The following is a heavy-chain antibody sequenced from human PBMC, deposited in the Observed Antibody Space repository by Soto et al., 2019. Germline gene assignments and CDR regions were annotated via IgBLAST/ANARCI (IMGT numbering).Heavy chain of an antibody. CDR1: GGTFSSYA. J-gene: IGHJ6*02. CDR3: TREGSAPYYYYGMDA. Sequence: ASVKVSCKASGGTFSSYAISWVRQAPGQGLEWMGWINTHNGNTNYAQNLQGRVIMTADTSTSTAYMELRSLRSDDTAVYYCTREGSAPYYYYGMDAWGQGTTVTVSS. D-gene: IGHD3-10*01. V-gene: IGHV1-18*01. CDR2: INTHNGNT.